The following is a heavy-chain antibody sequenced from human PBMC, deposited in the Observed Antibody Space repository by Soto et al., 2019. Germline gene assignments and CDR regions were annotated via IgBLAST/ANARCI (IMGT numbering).Heavy chain of an antibody. J-gene: IGHJ6*02. D-gene: IGHD3-16*01. Sequence: PGESLKISCKGSGYSFTSYWIGWVRQMPGKGLEWMGIIYPGDSDTRYSPSFQGQVTISADKSISTAYLQWSSLKASDTAMCYCARLQGFRTSPPGLGSHSLYYYYYGMDVWGQGTTVTVSS. CDR3: ARLQGFRTSPPGLGSHSLYYYYYGMDV. CDR2: IYPGDSDT. V-gene: IGHV5-51*01. CDR1: GYSFTSYW.